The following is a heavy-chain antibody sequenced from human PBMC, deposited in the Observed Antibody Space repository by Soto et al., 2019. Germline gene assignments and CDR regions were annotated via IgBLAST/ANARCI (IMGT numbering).Heavy chain of an antibody. CDR2: IYYSGST. Sequence: LSLTCTVSGGSISSSSYYWGWIRQPPGKGLEWIGSIYYSGSTYYNPSLKSRVTISVDTSKNQFSLKLSSVTAADTAVYYCARLELLARKNWFDPWGQGTLVTVSS. D-gene: IGHD1-7*01. V-gene: IGHV4-39*01. CDR1: GGSISSSSYY. CDR3: ARLELLARKNWFDP. J-gene: IGHJ5*02.